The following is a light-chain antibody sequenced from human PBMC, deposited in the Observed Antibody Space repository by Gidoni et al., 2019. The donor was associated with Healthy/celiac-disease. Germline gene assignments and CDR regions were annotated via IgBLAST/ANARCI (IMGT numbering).Light chain of an antibody. V-gene: IGKV1-13*02. CDR1: QGISSA. Sequence: AIQLTQSPSSLSASVGDRVTITCRASQGISSALAWYQQKPGKAPKLLIYDASRLESGVPSRFSGSGSGTDFTLTISSLQPEDFATYYCQQCNSYSATFGGGTKVEIK. CDR3: QQCNSYSAT. CDR2: DAS. J-gene: IGKJ4*01.